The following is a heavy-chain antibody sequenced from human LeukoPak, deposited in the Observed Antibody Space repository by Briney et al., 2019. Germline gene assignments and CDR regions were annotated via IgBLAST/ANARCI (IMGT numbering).Heavy chain of an antibody. V-gene: IGHV3-30*18. CDR1: GFTVSSYG. CDR3: AKPNYDFLTGYKFFDY. CDR2: ISYDGSNK. Sequence: GRALRLSCAASGFTVSSYGMDWGRQAPGKGLEWVAVISYDGSNKYYADSVKGRFTISRDNSKNTLSLQMNSLRAEDTAVYYCAKPNYDFLTGYKFFDYWGQGTLVTVSS. J-gene: IGHJ4*02. D-gene: IGHD3-9*01.